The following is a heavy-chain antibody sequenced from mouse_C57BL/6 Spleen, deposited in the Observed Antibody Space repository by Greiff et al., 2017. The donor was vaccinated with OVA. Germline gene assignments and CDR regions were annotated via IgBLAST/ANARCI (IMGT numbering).Heavy chain of an antibody. CDR2: IHPNSGST. J-gene: IGHJ2*01. CDR3: ARSHYYGSSYGY. V-gene: IGHV1-64*01. D-gene: IGHD1-1*01. Sequence: SGAELVKPGASVKLSCKASGYTFTSYWMHWVKQRPGQGLEWIGMIHPNSGSTNYNEKFKSKATLTVDKSSSTAYMQLSSLTSEDSAVYYCARSHYYGSSYGYWGQGTTLTVSS. CDR1: GYTFTSYW.